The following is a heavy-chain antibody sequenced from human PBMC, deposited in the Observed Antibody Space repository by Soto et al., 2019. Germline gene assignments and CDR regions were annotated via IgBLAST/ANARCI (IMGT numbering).Heavy chain of an antibody. CDR3: ARSPLSYDYVRQTWREVGDSFDV. D-gene: IGHD3-10*02. V-gene: IGHV4-34*12. J-gene: IGHJ3*01. Sequence: SETLSLTCAIYNSSLGAFHWTWIRQPPGKGLEWIGELIHGGSTNYNPSLKSRVTFSLDTSKSQFSLHVMSVTAADTAVYYCARSPLSYDYVRQTWREVGDSFDVWGRGTSVTV. CDR2: LIHGGST. CDR1: NSSLGAFH.